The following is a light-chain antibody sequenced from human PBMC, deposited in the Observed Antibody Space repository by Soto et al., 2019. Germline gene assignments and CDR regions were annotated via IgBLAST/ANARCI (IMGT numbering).Light chain of an antibody. J-gene: IGKJ2*01. Sequence: EIVLTQSPGTLSLSPGERATLSCRASQSVSSNYLAWYQQTPGQAPRLLIYGASSRATGIPDRFSGSGSGTDFTLTISRLEPEDFAVYYCQQYNEWPPGYTFGQGTKIEIK. V-gene: IGKV3-20*01. CDR3: QQYNEWPPGYT. CDR2: GAS. CDR1: QSVSSNY.